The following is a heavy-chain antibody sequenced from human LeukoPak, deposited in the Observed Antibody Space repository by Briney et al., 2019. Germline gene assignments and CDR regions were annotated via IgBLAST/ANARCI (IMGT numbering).Heavy chain of an antibody. CDR3: ARDPFCSGGSCYPNFYGMDV. CDR1: GFTFSSYW. V-gene: IGHV3-7*03. J-gene: IGHJ6*02. CDR2: IKQDGSEK. D-gene: IGHD2-15*01. Sequence: GGSLRLSCAASGFTFSSYWMSWVRQAPGKGLEWVANIKQDGSEKYYVDSVKGRFTISRDNAKNSLYLQMNSLRAGDTAVCYCARDPFCSGGSCYPNFYGMDVWGQGTTVTVSS.